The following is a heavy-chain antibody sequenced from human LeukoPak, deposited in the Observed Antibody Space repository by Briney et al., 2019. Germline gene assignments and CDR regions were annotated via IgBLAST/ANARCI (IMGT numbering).Heavy chain of an antibody. J-gene: IGHJ4*02. CDR1: GFTFSSYG. V-gene: IGHV3-33*01. Sequence: GGSLRLSCAASGFTFSSYGMLGVGQAPGKGLEWVAVIWYDGYNKYYADSVKGRFTISRDDSKNTLYLQMNSLRAEDTAVYYCARDSPNYGDYYFDYWGQGTLVTVSS. CDR2: IWYDGYNK. CDR3: ARDSPNYGDYYFDY. D-gene: IGHD4-17*01.